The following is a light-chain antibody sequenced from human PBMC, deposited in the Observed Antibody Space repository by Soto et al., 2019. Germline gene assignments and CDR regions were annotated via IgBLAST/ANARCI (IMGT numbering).Light chain of an antibody. CDR3: SSYAGSNAPVV. CDR2: EVS. Sequence: QSALTQPPSASGSPGELLTSSCTGTSSDIGGYNYVSWYQQHPGKVPKLIIFEVSKRPSGVPDRFSGFKSGNTASLTVSGLQAEDEADYYCSSYAGSNAPVVFGGGTKLTVL. CDR1: SSDIGGYNY. J-gene: IGLJ2*01. V-gene: IGLV2-8*01.